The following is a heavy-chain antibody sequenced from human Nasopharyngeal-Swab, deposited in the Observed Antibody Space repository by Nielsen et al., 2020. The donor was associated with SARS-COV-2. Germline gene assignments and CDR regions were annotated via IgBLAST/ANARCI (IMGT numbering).Heavy chain of an antibody. CDR2: IYYSGST. V-gene: IGHV4-30-4*01. D-gene: IGHD3-22*01. CDR1: GGSISSGDYY. J-gene: IGHJ4*02. CDR3: ARDSLGTYYHYFDY. Sequence: SETLSLTCTVSGGSISSGDYYWIWVRQPPGKGPEWIGYIYYSGSTYYNPSLKSRVTISVDTSKNQFSLKLSSVTAADTAVYYCARDSLGTYYHYFDYWGQGTLVTVSS.